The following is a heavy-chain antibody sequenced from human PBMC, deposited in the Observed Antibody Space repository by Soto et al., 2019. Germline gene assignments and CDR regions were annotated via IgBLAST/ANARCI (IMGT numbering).Heavy chain of an antibody. CDR3: AKVGAAACTRRHHYYCMDV. Sequence: ASVKVYCKASGYTFTSYDINWVRQATGQGLEWMGWMNPDSGNRGYAQTFQGRVTMTRNTSISTAYMELSSLRSEDTAVYYCAKVGAAACTRRHHYYCMDVCGQGTMVSVSS. D-gene: IGHD6-13*01. V-gene: IGHV1-8*01. CDR2: MNPDSGNR. CDR1: GYTFTSYD. J-gene: IGHJ6*02.